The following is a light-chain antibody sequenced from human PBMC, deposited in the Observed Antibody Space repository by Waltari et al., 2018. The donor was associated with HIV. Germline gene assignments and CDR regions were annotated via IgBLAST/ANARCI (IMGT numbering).Light chain of an antibody. V-gene: IGLV3-25*03. J-gene: IGLJ2*01. CDR3: QPADNSETNPVV. Sequence: SSELTQPPSVSVSQGHTARITCAGDALPNEFTYCPQQKSGQAPVLIIYKDTEMPSGVPERFSASNSGTIVTLTIGEVQAEDEADYYCQPADNSETNPVVFGGGTKLTVL. CDR2: KDT. CDR1: ALPNEF.